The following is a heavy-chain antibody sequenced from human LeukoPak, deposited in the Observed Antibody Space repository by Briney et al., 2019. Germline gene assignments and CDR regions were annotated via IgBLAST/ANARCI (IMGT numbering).Heavy chain of an antibody. CDR3: ARYCTSTTCILRGFDY. V-gene: IGHV4-38-2*01. CDR2: IYHTGSA. J-gene: IGHJ4*02. CDR1: GYSFTSGHY. D-gene: IGHD2-2*01. Sequence: KPSETLSLTCSVSGYSFTSGHYWGWIRQPPGKGLEWIANIYHTGSAHYNPSLKSRVTISVDTFKNQFSLKLSSVTAADTAVYYCARYCTSTTCILRGFDYWGQGTLVTVSS.